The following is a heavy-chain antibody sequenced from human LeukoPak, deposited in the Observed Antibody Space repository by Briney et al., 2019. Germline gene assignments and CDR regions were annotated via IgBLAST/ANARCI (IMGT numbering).Heavy chain of an antibody. V-gene: IGHV3-9*01. J-gene: IGHJ4*02. CDR3: AKVASIAVAGTFDY. D-gene: IGHD6-19*01. CDR2: ISWNSGSI. Sequence: PGGSLRLSCAASGFTFDDYAMPWVRQAPGKGLEWVSGISWNSGSIGYADSVKGRFTISRDNAKNSLYLQMNSLRAEDTALYYCAKVASIAVAGTFDYWGQGTLVTVSS. CDR1: GFTFDDYA.